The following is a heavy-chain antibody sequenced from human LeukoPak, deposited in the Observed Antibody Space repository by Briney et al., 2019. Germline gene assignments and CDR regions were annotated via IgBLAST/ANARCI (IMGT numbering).Heavy chain of an antibody. J-gene: IGHJ4*02. CDR3: AKVLSYDILTGYSYFDY. CDR1: GFTFSSYA. Sequence: PGGSLRLSCAASGFTFSSYATSWVRQAPVKGLEWVSAISGSGGSTYYADSVKGRFTISRDNSKNTLYLQMNSLRAEDTAVYYCAKVLSYDILTGYSYFDYWGQGTLVTVSS. D-gene: IGHD3-9*01. V-gene: IGHV3-23*01. CDR2: ISGSGGST.